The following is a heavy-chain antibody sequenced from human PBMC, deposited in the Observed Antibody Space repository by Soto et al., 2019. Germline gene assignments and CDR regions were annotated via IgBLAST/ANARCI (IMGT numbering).Heavy chain of an antibody. V-gene: IGHV3-30-3*01. D-gene: IGHD3-16*01. CDR3: ARDQSSTVITSSHFDP. CDR1: GFTFGRHA. CDR2: ISYDGSTR. J-gene: IGHJ5*02. Sequence: QVQLVESGGGVVQPGRSLRLSCAASGFTFGRHAMEWVRQVPGKGLEWVAVISYDGSTRFYAGSVKGRFTLSRDNSNSTLYLQMSRLRPEDTAVYYCARDQSSTVITSSHFDPWVQGTLVTVSS.